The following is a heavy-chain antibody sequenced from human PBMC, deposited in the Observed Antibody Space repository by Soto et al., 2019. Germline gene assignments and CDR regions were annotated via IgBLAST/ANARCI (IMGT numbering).Heavy chain of an antibody. J-gene: IGHJ5*02. V-gene: IGHV3-30*03. Sequence: PGGSQRLSCAASDFDFSSYGIHWVRQAPGKGLEWVAASSYDGRETFYADSAKGRFTVSKEMSKNTAFLQMNALRHEDTAVYFCARDSGWPILNLDTWGQGTPVTVSS. CDR3: ARDSGWPILNLDT. D-gene: IGHD3-10*01. CDR2: SSYDGRET. CDR1: DFDFSSYG.